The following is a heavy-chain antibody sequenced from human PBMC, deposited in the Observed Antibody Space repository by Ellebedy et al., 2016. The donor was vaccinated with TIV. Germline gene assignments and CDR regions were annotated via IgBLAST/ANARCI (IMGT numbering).Heavy chain of an antibody. CDR1: GASITTSGYH. D-gene: IGHD1-14*01. V-gene: IGHV4-39*01. J-gene: IGHJ4*02. Sequence: MPSETLSLTCTVSGASITTSGYHWGWVRQPPGKGMEWIGSIYSSGSTYYNPSLRSRVTISVDTSKSQFSLMLNSVTAADTAVYLCARPSHGGIIHYWGQGSLVTVSS. CDR2: IYSSGST. CDR3: ARPSHGGIIHY.